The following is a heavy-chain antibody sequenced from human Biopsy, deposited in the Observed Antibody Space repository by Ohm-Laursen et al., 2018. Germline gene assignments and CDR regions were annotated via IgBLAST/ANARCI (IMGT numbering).Heavy chain of an antibody. D-gene: IGHD1-1*01. Sequence: GSSVKVSCKVSGYTLTDISMHWVRQAPGQGLEWMGGFAPENGKKVYAQNFQARVSLTEDTSTDTAYMELRSLKSEDTAVYYCAADINVWNVNYWGQGTQVTVSS. CDR1: GYTLTDIS. CDR2: FAPENGKK. CDR3: AADINVWNVNY. V-gene: IGHV1-24*01. J-gene: IGHJ4*02.